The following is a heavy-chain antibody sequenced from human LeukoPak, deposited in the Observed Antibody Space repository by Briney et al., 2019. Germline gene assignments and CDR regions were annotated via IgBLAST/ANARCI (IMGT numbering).Heavy chain of an antibody. CDR3: ARGLRWLNAFDI. J-gene: IGHJ3*02. CDR1: GGSISSSSYY. V-gene: IGHV4-39*07. CDR2: IYYSGST. D-gene: IGHD4-23*01. Sequence: SETLSLTCTVSGGSISSSSYYWGWIRQPPGKGLEWIGSIYYSGSTYYNPSLKSRVTISVDTSKNQFSLKLSSVTAADTAVYYCARGLRWLNAFDIWGQGTMVTVSS.